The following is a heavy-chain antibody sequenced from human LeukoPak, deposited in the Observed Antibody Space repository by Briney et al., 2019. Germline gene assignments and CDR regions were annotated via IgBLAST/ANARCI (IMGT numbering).Heavy chain of an antibody. Sequence: PGGSLRLSCAASGFIFSSYWMYWVRQAPGKGLVWVSRINSDGSSTSCADSVKGRFTISRDNAKNTLYLQMNSLRAEDTAVYYCARERELRYFDWLSEHNWFDPWGQGTLVTVSS. CDR3: ARERELRYFDWLSEHNWFDP. CDR2: INSDGSST. CDR1: GFIFSSYW. V-gene: IGHV3-74*01. J-gene: IGHJ5*02. D-gene: IGHD3-9*01.